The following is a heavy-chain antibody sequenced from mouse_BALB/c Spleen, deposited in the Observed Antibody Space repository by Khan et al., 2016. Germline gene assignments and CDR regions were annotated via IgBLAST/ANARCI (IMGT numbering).Heavy chain of an antibody. CDR2: INTYSGES. CDR3: ARYRYYYGSSRYFDV. D-gene: IGHD1-1*01. CDR1: GYTFTNYG. J-gene: IGHJ1*01. V-gene: IGHV9-3-1*01. Sequence: QIQLVQSGPELKRPGKTVKISCKASGYTFTNYGINWVKQAPGKGLKWMGWINTYSGESTYADDFKGRFAFSLETSANTAYLTINHLKNEDTATYCCARYRYYYGSSRYFDVWGAGTTVTVSS.